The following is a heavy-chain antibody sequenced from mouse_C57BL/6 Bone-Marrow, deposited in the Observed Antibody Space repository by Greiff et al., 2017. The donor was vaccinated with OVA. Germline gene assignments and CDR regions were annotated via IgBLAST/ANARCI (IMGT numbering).Heavy chain of an antibody. CDR2: ISDGGSYT. J-gene: IGHJ1*03. D-gene: IGHD1-1*01. CDR1: GFTFSSYA. V-gene: IGHV5-4*01. CDR3: ARDGPSTVVAVYWYFDV. Sequence: EVHLVESGGGLVKPGGSLKLSCAASGFTFSSYAMSWVRQTPEKRLEWVATISDGGSYTYYPDNVKGRFTISRDNAKNNLYLQMSHLKSEDTAMYYCARDGPSTVVAVYWYFDVWGTGTTVTVSS.